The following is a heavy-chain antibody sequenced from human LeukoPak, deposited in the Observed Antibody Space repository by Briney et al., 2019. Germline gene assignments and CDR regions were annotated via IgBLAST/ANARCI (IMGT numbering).Heavy chain of an antibody. CDR3: ATPTGRTGY. D-gene: IGHD1-26*01. V-gene: IGHV3-21*01. CDR1: GFTFSSYT. Sequence: GGSLRLSCAASGFTFSSYTMNWVRPAPGKGLEWVSSISSGSGYIYYADSLKGRFTISRDNAKNSLYLQMNSLRAEDTAVYYCATPTGRTGYWGQGTLVTVSS. J-gene: IGHJ4*02. CDR2: ISSGSGYI.